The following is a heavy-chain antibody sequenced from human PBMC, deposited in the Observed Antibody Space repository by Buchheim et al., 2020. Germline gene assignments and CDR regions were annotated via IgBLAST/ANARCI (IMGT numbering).Heavy chain of an antibody. D-gene: IGHD2-15*01. CDR2: IWYDGSNK. J-gene: IGHJ5*02. Sequence: QVQLVESGGGVVQPGRSLRLSCAASGFTFSSYGMHWVRQAPGKGLAWVAVIWYDGSNKYYADSVKGRFTISRDNYKNTLYLQMNSLRAEDTAVYYCARDRALVAAETNWFDPWGQGTL. CDR3: ARDRALVAAETNWFDP. CDR1: GFTFSSYG. V-gene: IGHV3-33*01.